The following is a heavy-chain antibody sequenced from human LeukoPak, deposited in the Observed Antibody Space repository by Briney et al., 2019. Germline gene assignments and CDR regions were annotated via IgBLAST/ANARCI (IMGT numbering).Heavy chain of an antibody. V-gene: IGHV1-69*04. Sequence: GASVKVSCKASGGTFSSYAIIWVRQAPGQGLEWMGRIIPILGIANYAQKFQGRVTITADKSTSTAYMELSSLRSEDTAVYYCARGDTYLQAWGQGTLVTVSS. CDR1: GGTFSSYA. CDR3: ARGDTYLQA. D-gene: IGHD5-18*01. J-gene: IGHJ5*02. CDR2: IIPILGIA.